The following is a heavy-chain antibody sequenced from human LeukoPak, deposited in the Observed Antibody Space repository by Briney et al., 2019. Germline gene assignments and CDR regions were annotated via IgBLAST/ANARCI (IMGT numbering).Heavy chain of an antibody. J-gene: IGHJ4*02. CDR1: GYSFTSYW. CDR3: ARHGSGGTYYSSDY. V-gene: IGHV5-10-1*01. CDR2: IDPRDSYT. Sequence: HGESLKISCKGSGYSFTSYWISRVRQMPGKGLEWMGRIDPRDSYTNHSPSFQGHVTISADKSISTAYLQWSSLKASDTAMYYYARHGSGGTYYSSDYWGQGTLVTVSS. D-gene: IGHD1-26*01.